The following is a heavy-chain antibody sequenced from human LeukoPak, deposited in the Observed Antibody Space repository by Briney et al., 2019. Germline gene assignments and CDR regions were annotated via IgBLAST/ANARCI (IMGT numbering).Heavy chain of an antibody. J-gene: IGHJ4*02. V-gene: IGHV3-23*01. CDR1: GFTFSSYA. Sequence: GGSLRLSCAASGFTFSSYAMSWVRQAPGKGLEWVSGVSGNGAGTYYADSVKGRFTISRDNSKNMLYMQMNSLRAEDTAVYYCAKFSTQISRFDYWGQGTLVTVSS. CDR3: AKFSTQISRFDY. CDR2: VSGNGAGT. D-gene: IGHD2-2*01.